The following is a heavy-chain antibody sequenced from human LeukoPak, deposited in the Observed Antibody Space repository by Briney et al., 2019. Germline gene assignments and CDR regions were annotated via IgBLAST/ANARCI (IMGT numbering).Heavy chain of an antibody. CDR3: ARGDSLCSGGSCYDYYYYYGMDG. CDR1: GGTFSSYA. V-gene: IGHV1-69*04. J-gene: IGHJ6*02. CDR2: IIPILGIA. D-gene: IGHD2-15*01. Sequence: SVKVSCKASGGTFSSYAISWVRQAPGQGLEWMGRIIPILGIANYAQKFQGRVTITADKSTSTAYMELSSLRSEDTAVYYCARGDSLCSGGSCYDYYYYYGMDGWGQGTLVTVSS.